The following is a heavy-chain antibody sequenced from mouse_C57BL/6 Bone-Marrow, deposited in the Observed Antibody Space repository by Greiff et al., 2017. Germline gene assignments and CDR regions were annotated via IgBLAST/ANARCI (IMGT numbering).Heavy chain of an antibody. J-gene: IGHJ3*01. Sequence: EVKLVESGGDLVKPGGSLKLSCAASGFTFSSYGMSWVRQTPDKRLEWVATISSGGSYTYYPDSVKGRFTISRDNAKNTLYLQMSSLKSEDTAMYYCARPPYDYLFAYWGQGTLVTVSA. CDR3: ARPPYDYLFAY. CDR2: ISSGGSYT. CDR1: GFTFSSYG. V-gene: IGHV5-6*01. D-gene: IGHD2-4*01.